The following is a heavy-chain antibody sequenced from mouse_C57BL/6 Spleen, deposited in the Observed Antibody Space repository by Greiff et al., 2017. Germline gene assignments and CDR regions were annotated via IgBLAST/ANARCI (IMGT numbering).Heavy chain of an antibody. CDR2: ISYDGSN. D-gene: IGHD4-1*01. Sequence: VQLQQSGPGLVKPSQSLSLTCSVTGYSITSGYYWNWIRQFPGNKLEWMGYISYDGSNNYNPSLKNRISITRDTSKNQFFLKLNSVTTEDTATYYCAREGWDDYFDYWGQGTTLTVSS. J-gene: IGHJ2*01. CDR3: AREGWDDYFDY. V-gene: IGHV3-6*01. CDR1: GYSITSGYY.